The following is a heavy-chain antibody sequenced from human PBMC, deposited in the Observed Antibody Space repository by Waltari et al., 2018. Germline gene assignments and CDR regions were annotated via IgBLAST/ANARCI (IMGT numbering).Heavy chain of an antibody. CDR1: GYSISSGSH. Sequence: QVQLQESGPGLVKPSATLSLTCAVSGYSISSGSHWGWIRPPPGKGLEWIGSIYHSGSTYYNPALKSRVTISVDTSKNQFSLKLSSVTAADTAVYYCARDPMYYYDSSGYYYDYWGQGTLVTVSS. V-gene: IGHV4-38-2*02. CDR2: IYHSGST. J-gene: IGHJ4*02. CDR3: ARDPMYYYDSSGYYYDY. D-gene: IGHD3-22*01.